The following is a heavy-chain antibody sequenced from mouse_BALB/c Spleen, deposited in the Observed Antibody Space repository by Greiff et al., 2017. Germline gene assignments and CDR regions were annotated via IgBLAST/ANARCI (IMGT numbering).Heavy chain of an antibody. CDR3: ARTANDGYYVRLVAY. J-gene: IGHJ3*01. V-gene: IGHV1-9*01. D-gene: IGHD2-3*01. CDR2: ILPGSGST. CDR1: GYTFSSYW. Sequence: QVQLQQSGAELMKPGASVKISCKATGYTFSSYWIKWVKQRPGHGLEWIGEILPGSGSTNYNEKFKGKATFTADTSSNTAYMQLSSLTSEDSAVYYCARTANDGYYVRLVAYWGEGTLVAVSA.